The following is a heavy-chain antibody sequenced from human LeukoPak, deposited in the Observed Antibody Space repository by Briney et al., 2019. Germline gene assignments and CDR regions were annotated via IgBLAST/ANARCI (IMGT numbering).Heavy chain of an antibody. CDR3: ARDISTQYDFWSGEYAFDI. CDR2: IYSTGNT. CDR1: GGSISSYY. J-gene: IGHJ3*02. V-gene: IGHV4-4*07. Sequence: PSETLSLTCTVSGGSISSYYWSWIRQPAGKGLEWLGRIYSTGNTNYNPSLKSRVTMSLDTSKNQFSLQLTSVTAADTAVYYCARDISTQYDFWSGEYAFDIWGQGTVVTVSS. D-gene: IGHD3-3*01.